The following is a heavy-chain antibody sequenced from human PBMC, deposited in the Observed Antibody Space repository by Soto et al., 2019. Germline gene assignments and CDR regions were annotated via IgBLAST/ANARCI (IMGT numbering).Heavy chain of an antibody. CDR3: AREKYYYDSSGYYYDWYFDL. J-gene: IGHJ2*01. Sequence: SVKVSCKASGGTFSSYAISWVRQAPGQGLEWMGGIIPIFGTANYAQKFQGRVTITADKSTSTAYMELSSLRSEDTAVYYCAREKYYYDSSGYYYDWYFDLWGRGTLVTVSS. CDR1: GGTFSSYA. D-gene: IGHD3-22*01. CDR2: IIPIFGTA. V-gene: IGHV1-69*06.